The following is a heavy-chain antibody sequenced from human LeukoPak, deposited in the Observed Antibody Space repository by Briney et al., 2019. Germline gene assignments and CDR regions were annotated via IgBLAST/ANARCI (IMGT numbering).Heavy chain of an antibody. D-gene: IGHD3-22*01. J-gene: IGHJ1*01. CDR3: AYSSGYQQH. CDR2: INHSGST. V-gene: IGHV4-34*01. Sequence: SETLSLTCAVYGGSFSGYYWSWIRQPPGKGLEWIGEINHSGSTNYNPSLKSRVTISVDTSKNQFSLKLISVTAADTAVYYCAYSSGYQQHWGQGTLVTVSS. CDR1: GGSFSGYY.